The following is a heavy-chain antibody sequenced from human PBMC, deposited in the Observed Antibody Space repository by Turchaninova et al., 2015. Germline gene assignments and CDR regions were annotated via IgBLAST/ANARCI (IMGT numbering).Heavy chain of an antibody. CDR3: ARNARGVYNWFDP. CDR2: IDYSGST. V-gene: IGHV4-59*01. J-gene: IGHJ5*02. Sequence: QVQLQESGPGLVKPSATLSLPCTVSGGSISGYSWSSIRRPPGKGLEGNGYIDYSGSTNYNPSLKSRVTISVDTSKNQFSLKLSSVTAADTAVYYCARNARGVYNWFDPWGQGTLVTVSS. D-gene: IGHD2-2*01. CDR1: GGSISGYS.